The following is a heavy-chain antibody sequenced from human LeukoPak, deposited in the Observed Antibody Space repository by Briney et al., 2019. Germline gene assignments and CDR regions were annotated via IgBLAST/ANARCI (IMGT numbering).Heavy chain of an antibody. D-gene: IGHD3-22*01. V-gene: IGHV1-69*04. CDR3: ARDHSSGYYPDYFDY. CDR2: IIPILGIA. Sequence: SVKVSCKASGGTFSSYTISWVRQAPGQGLEWMGRIIPILGIANYAQKFKGRVTITADKSTSTAYMELSSLRSEDTAVYYCARDHSSGYYPDYFDYWGQGTLVTVSS. J-gene: IGHJ4*02. CDR1: GGTFSSYT.